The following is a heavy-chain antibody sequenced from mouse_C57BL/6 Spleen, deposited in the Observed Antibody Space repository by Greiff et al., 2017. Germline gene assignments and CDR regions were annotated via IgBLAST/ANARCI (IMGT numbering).Heavy chain of an antibody. D-gene: IGHD3-3*01. J-gene: IGHJ2*01. V-gene: IGHV1-50*01. CDR2: IDPSDSYT. CDR3: ARSGTETDLDY. Sequence: VKLMESGAELVKPGASVKLSCKASGYTFTSYWMQWVKQRPGQGLEWIGEIDPSDSYTNYNQKFKGKATLTVDTSSSTAYMRLSSLTSEDSAVYYCARSGTETDLDYWGQGTTLTVSS. CDR1: GYTFTSYW.